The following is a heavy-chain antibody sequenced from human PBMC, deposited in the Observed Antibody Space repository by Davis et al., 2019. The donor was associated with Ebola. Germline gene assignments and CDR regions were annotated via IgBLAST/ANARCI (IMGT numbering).Heavy chain of an antibody. V-gene: IGHV5-51*01. CDR2: IYTGDSDT. J-gene: IGHJ3*02. CDR1: GYSFTSYW. CDR3: ATLRRTVTGMDDAFDI. Sequence: GESLKISCKGSGYSFTSYWIGWVRQMPGKGLDWMGIIYTGDSDTRYSPSFRGQVTISAEKSIRAAYLQWSNLKASDTAMYYCATLRRTVTGMDDAFDIWGQGTMVTVS. D-gene: IGHD4-11*01.